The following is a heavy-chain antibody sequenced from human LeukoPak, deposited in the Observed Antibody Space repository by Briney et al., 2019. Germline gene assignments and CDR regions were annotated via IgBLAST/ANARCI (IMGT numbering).Heavy chain of an antibody. CDR3: ARSYNWNDEYYFDY. J-gene: IGHJ4*02. V-gene: IGHV4-39*07. D-gene: IGHD1-1*01. CDR2: IYYSGST. Sequence: PSETLSLTCTVSGGSISSSSYYWGWIRQPPGKGLEWIGGIYYSGSTYYNPSLKSRVTISVDTSKNQFSLKLSSVTAADTAVYYCARSYNWNDEYYFDYWGQGTLVTVSS. CDR1: GGSISSSSYY.